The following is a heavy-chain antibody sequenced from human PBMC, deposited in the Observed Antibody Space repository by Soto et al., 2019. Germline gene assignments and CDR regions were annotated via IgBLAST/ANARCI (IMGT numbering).Heavy chain of an antibody. D-gene: IGHD1-20*01. Sequence: KPSETLSLTCAVYGGSFSGYYWTWIRQPPGKGLEWIGEINHSGSTNYKPSLRSRVTISVDTSKNQLSLKVNSVTAADTAVYYCARGRTLITGTSLDYWGQGTLVTVSS. CDR1: GGSFSGYY. J-gene: IGHJ4*02. CDR3: ARGRTLITGTSLDY. V-gene: IGHV4-34*01. CDR2: INHSGST.